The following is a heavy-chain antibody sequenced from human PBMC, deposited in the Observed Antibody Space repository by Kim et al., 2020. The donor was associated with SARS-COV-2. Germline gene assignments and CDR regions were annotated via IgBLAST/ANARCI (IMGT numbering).Heavy chain of an antibody. D-gene: IGHD3-10*01. CDR2: INHSGRT. V-gene: IGHV4-34*01. Sequence: SETLSLTCAVYGGSVSGYYWSWIRQPPGKGLEWIGEINHSGRTNYNPSLTSRVTISVDTSKNQFSLKLTSVTAADTAVYYCVRRLSNTSGWGSHYCDLWG. J-gene: IGHJ2*01. CDR1: GGSVSGYY. CDR3: VRRLSNTSGWGSHYCDL.